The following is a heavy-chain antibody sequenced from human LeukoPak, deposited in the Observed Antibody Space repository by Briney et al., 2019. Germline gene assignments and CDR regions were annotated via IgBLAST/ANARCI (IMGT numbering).Heavy chain of an antibody. V-gene: IGHV4-61*05. CDR1: SGSISSSSYY. CDR3: ARARYSSSWACDY. D-gene: IGHD6-13*01. Sequence: SETLSLTCIVSSGSISSSSYYWGWIRQPPGKGLEWIGYIYYSGSTNYNPSLKSRVTISVDTSKNQFSLKLSSVTAADTAVYYCARARYSSSWACDYWGQGTLVTVSS. CDR2: IYYSGST. J-gene: IGHJ4*02.